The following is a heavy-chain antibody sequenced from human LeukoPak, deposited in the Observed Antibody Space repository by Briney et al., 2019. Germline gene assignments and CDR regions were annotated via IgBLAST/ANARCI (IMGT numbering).Heavy chain of an antibody. J-gene: IGHJ4*02. V-gene: IGHV4-59*04. CDR2: IYYSGST. CDR3: ARGSGYYYVDFDY. Sequence: SETLSLTCTVSGGSISSYYWSWIRQPPGKGLEWIGYIYYSGSTYYNPSLKSRVSISVDTSKNQFSLKLSSVTAADTALYYCARGSGYYYVDFDYWGQGTLVTASS. D-gene: IGHD3-22*01. CDR1: GGSISSYY.